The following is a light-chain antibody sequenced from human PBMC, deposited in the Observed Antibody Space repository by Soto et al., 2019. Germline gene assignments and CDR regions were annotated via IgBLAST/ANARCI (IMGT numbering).Light chain of an antibody. CDR1: LSVSRY. CDR2: DAS. V-gene: IGKV3-11*01. J-gene: IGKJ3*01. Sequence: EIVLTPSPATLSLSPGERATLSCRASLSVSRYLAWYQQKPGQAPRLLIYDASTRATGIPARFRGSGSGTDFTLTTSSLAPEDFAGYYCQQRSNWPLFTFGPGTKGDI. CDR3: QQRSNWPLFT.